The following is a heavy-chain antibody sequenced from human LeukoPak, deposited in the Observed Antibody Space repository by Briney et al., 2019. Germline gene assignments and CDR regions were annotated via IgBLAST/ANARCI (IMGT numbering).Heavy chain of an antibody. J-gene: IGHJ6*03. CDR3: ARHGGPYSRYPYYYYYMDV. CDR1: GPFSDHS. Sequence: SGTLSLTCAVYGPFSDHSWSWVRQPPGKGLEWIGEIDEWRRTSYNPSLKSRVTMSVDTSKNQFSMKLNSVTAADTAVYSCARHGGPYSRYPYYYYYMDVWGKGTTVTVSS. CDR2: IDEWRRT. V-gene: IGHV4-34*01. D-gene: IGHD2-15*01.